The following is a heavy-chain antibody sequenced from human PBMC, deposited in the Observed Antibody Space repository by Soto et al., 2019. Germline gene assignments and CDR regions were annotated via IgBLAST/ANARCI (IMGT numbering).Heavy chain of an antibody. J-gene: IGHJ5*02. D-gene: IGHD1-26*01. V-gene: IGHV3-33*06. CDR2: IQYDGSKK. CDR1: GFTFRNYG. Sequence: LRLSCEASGFTFRNYGMHWVRQTPVKGLEWVAGIQYDGSKKYYAESVKGRFTISRDNSKNTLYLEIDSLRAEDTAVYYCAKDLEVVGANRWGYDPWGQGTMVTVSP. CDR3: AKDLEVVGANRWGYDP.